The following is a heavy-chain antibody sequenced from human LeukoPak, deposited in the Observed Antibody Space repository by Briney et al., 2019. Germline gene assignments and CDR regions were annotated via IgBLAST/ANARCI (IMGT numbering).Heavy chain of an antibody. CDR2: INPSGGST. CDR1: GYTFTSYY. D-gene: IGHD2-2*01. CDR3: ARYCSSTSCYAGFDY. V-gene: IGHV1-46*01. J-gene: IGHJ4*02. Sequence: ASVKVSCKASGYTFTSYYMHWVRQAPGQGLEWMGIINPSGGSTSYAQKFQGRVTMTRDTSTSTVYMELRSLRSDDTAVYYCARYCSSTSCYAGFDYWGQGTLVTVSS.